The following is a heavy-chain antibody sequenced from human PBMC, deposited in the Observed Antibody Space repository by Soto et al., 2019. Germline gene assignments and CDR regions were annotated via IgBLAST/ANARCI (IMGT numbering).Heavy chain of an antibody. CDR2: IDPSDSYT. V-gene: IGHV5-10-1*01. CDR3: ARHNRRGEQLVRVFDY. CDR1: GYSFTSYW. D-gene: IGHD6-13*01. Sequence: PGESLKISCKGSGYSFTSYWISWVRQMPGKGLEWMGRIDPSDSYTNYSPSFQGHVTISADKSISTAYLQWSSLKASDTAMYYCARHNRRGEQLVRVFDYWGQGTLVTVSS. J-gene: IGHJ4*02.